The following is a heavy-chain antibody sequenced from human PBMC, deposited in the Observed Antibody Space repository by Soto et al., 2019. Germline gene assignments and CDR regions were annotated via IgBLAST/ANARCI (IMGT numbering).Heavy chain of an antibody. CDR1: GYTFTGYY. D-gene: IGHD2-15*01. Sequence: GASVKVSCKASGYTFTGYYMHWVRQAPGQGLEWMGWINPNSGGTNYAQKFQGWVTMTRDTSISTAYMELSKLRSDDTAVYYCARELLYCSGGSCYPNYYYYYGMDVWGQGTTVTVSS. V-gene: IGHV1-2*04. J-gene: IGHJ6*02. CDR2: INPNSGGT. CDR3: ARELLYCSGGSCYPNYYYYYGMDV.